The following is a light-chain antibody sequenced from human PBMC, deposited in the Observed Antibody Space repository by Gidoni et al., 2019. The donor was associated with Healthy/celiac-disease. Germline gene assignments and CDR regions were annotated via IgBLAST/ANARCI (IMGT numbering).Light chain of an antibody. CDR3: QQSYSTPT. Sequence: DVKVTQSPSSLSASVGDRVTITCRASQSISSYLTWYQQKPGKAPKLLIYAASSFQSGVPSRFSGSGSGTDFIIIISSLQHEEFVNYYRQQSYSTPTFGGGTKVEIK. J-gene: IGKJ4*01. CDR1: QSISSY. V-gene: IGKV1-39*01. CDR2: AAS.